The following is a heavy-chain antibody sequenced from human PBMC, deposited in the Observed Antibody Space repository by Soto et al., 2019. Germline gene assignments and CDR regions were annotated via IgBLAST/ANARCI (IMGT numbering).Heavy chain of an antibody. J-gene: IGHJ6*03. V-gene: IGHV4-59*08. CDR3: ARLGAYYDFWSGHLWFGEGIGANQNYYYYYMDV. Sequence: SETLSLTCTVSGGSISSYYWSWIRQPPGKGLEWIGYIYYSGSTNYNPSLKSRVTISVDTSKNQFSLKLSSVTAADTAVYYCARLGAYYDFWSGHLWFGEGIGANQNYYYYYMDVWGKGTTVTVSS. CDR1: GGSISSYY. D-gene: IGHD3-3*01. CDR2: IYYSGST.